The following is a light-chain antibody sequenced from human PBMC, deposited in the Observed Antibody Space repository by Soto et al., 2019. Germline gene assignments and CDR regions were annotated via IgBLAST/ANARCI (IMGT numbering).Light chain of an antibody. Sequence: AIQMTQSPSSLSASVGDRVTITCRASQAIRNDLGWYQQKPGKAPNLLIFGASNLQVGVPVRFSDSGSGTNFTLTISNLQHEDFASYYCLQDYTYPWTFGQGTKVDI. CDR1: QAIRND. CDR3: LQDYTYPWT. CDR2: GAS. V-gene: IGKV1-6*01. J-gene: IGKJ1*01.